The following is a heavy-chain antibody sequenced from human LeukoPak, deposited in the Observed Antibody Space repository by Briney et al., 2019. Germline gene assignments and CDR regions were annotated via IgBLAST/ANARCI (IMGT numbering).Heavy chain of an antibody. CDR1: GFTFSSYG. J-gene: IGHJ4*02. Sequence: GGSLRLSCAASGFTFSSYGMHWVRQAPGKGLEWVAVISYDGSNKYYADSVKGRFTISRDNSKNTLYLQMNRLRAEDTAVYYCAKVAAAASSSLLDYWGQGTLVTVSS. D-gene: IGHD6-13*01. V-gene: IGHV3-30*18. CDR2: ISYDGSNK. CDR3: AKVAAAASSSLLDY.